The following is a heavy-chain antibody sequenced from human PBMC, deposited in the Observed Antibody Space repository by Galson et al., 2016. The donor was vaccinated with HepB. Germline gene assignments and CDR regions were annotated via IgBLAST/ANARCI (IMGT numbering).Heavy chain of an antibody. Sequence: SLRLSCAASEFTFDFNTYTIHWVRQAPGKGLEWVSSITGGGSTYYAASVKGRFTISRDNSKNTPYLQMNSLRAEDTAVYYCAKRMYSSGWLGGYGMDVWGQGTTVTVSS. D-gene: IGHD6-19*01. CDR3: AKRMYSSGWLGGYGMDV. CDR2: ITGGGST. V-gene: IGHV3-23*01. CDR1: EFTFDFNTYT. J-gene: IGHJ6*02.